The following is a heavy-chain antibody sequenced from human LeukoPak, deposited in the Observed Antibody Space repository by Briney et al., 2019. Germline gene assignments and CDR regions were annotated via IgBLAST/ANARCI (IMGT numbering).Heavy chain of an antibody. CDR1: GYSFTSYW. J-gene: IGHJ3*02. CDR2: IYPGDSDT. Sequence: KTGESLKISCKGSGYSFTSYWIGWVRQMPGKGLEWMGIIYPGDSDTRYSPSFQGQVTISADKSISTAYLQWSSLKASDTAMCYCARRGPRTYYYDSSGYYHDAFDIWGQGTMVTVSS. V-gene: IGHV5-51*01. CDR3: ARRGPRTYYYDSSGYYHDAFDI. D-gene: IGHD3-22*01.